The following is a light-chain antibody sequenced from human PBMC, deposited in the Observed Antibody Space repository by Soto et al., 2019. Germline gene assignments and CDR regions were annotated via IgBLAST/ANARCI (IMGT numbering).Light chain of an antibody. J-gene: IGKJ4*02. V-gene: IGKV3-11*01. CDR3: QQRSNWRRLT. CDR2: DAS. Sequence: EIVLTQSPATLSLSPGERAIFSCRASQSVSSHLAWYQQKPGQAPRLLIYDASDRATGIPARFSGSGSGTDFTLTLSSREPEEFAVYYRQQRSNWRRLTFGGVTKVEIK. CDR1: QSVSSH.